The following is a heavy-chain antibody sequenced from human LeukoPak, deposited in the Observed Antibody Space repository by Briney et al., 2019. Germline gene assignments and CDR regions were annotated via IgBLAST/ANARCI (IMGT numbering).Heavy chain of an antibody. D-gene: IGHD6-13*01. CDR3: ARDSRYSSSWFDAFDI. Sequence: GGSLRLSCAASGFTFSSYSMNWVRQAPGKGLEWVSSISSSSSYIYYADSVKGRLTISRDNAKNSLYLQMNSLRAEGTAVYYCARDSRYSSSWFDAFDIWGQGTMVTVSS. CDR2: ISSSSSYI. V-gene: IGHV3-21*01. CDR1: GFTFSSYS. J-gene: IGHJ3*02.